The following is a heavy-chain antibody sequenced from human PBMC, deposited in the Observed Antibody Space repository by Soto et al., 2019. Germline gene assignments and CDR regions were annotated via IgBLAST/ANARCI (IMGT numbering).Heavy chain of an antibody. CDR3: AKVVCTSNCYDY. Sequence: GGSLRLSCTASGFTFSSYAMSWVRQSPGKGLEWVSSINGGGGTTNYADSVKGRFTISRDNSKNTLYLQMNSLRAEDTAVYFCAKVVCTSNCYDYWGQGTLVTVSS. D-gene: IGHD2-2*01. V-gene: IGHV3-23*01. CDR1: GFTFSSYA. J-gene: IGHJ4*02. CDR2: INGGGGTT.